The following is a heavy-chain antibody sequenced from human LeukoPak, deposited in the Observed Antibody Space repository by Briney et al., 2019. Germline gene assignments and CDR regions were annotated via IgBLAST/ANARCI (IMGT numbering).Heavy chain of an antibody. Sequence: ASVKVSCKASGYTFTAYYMHWVRQAPGQGLEWMGWINCNSGVTKYAQKFQDRVTMTRDTSISTAYMEVSRLTSDDPAVYYCARTGAGYSSGWSYLYWGQGTLATVSS. CDR3: ARTGAGYSSGWSYLY. V-gene: IGHV1-2*02. CDR1: GYTFTAYY. CDR2: INCNSGVT. D-gene: IGHD6-19*01. J-gene: IGHJ4*02.